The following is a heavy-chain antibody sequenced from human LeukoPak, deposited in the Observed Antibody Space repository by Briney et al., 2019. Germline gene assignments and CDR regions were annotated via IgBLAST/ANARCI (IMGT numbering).Heavy chain of an antibody. J-gene: IGHJ4*02. Sequence: GGSLRLSCAASGFTFSSYAMHWVRQAPGKGLEWVAVISYDGSNKYYADSVKGRFTISRDNSKNTLYLQMNSLRAEDTAVYYCARGWVGATTLSLDYWGQGTLVTVSS. V-gene: IGHV3-30-3*01. CDR1: GFTFSSYA. CDR3: ARGWVGATTLSLDY. CDR2: ISYDGSNK. D-gene: IGHD1-26*01.